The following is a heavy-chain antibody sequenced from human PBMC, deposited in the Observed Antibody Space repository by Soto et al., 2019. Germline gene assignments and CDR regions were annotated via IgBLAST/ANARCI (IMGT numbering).Heavy chain of an antibody. CDR1: GVTVSSNY. Sequence: EVPLVESGGGLIQPGGSLRLSCAASGVTVSSNYMSWVRQAPGKGLEWVSVIYTSGGTYYADSVKGRFTISRDNSKNTVYLQMNSLRAEDTAVYYCASGDDVKAFDIWGQGTMVTVSS. CDR3: ASGDDVKAFDI. J-gene: IGHJ3*02. V-gene: IGHV3-53*01. D-gene: IGHD7-27*01. CDR2: IYTSGGT.